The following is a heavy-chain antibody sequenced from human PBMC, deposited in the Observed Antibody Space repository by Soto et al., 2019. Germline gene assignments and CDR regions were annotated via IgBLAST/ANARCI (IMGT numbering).Heavy chain of an antibody. V-gene: IGHV3-33*01. CDR1: GFTFSSYG. CDR3: ARDSSSDTSNSGSYLAVSETIEDYFDY. CDR2: IWYDGSNK. Sequence: GGSLRLSCAASGFTFSSYGMHWVRQAPGKGLEWVAVIWYDGSNKYYADSVKGRFTISRDNSKNTLYLQMNSLRAEDTAVYYCARDSSSDTSNSGSYLAVSETIEDYFDYWGQGTLVTVSS. J-gene: IGHJ4*02. D-gene: IGHD1-26*01.